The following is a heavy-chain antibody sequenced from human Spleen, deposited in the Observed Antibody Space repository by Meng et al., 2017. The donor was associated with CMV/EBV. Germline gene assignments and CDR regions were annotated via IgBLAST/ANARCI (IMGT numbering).Heavy chain of an antibody. D-gene: IGHD6-13*01. CDR2: ISSSSSYI. CDR3: ARDLPAGGTFDY. J-gene: IGHJ4*02. Sequence: GESLKISCAASGFTFSSYSMNWVRQAPGKGLEWVSSISSSSSYIYYADSVKGRFTISRDNAKNSLYLQMNSLRAEDTAVYYCARDLPAGGTFDYWGQGTLVTVSS. CDR1: GFTFSSYS. V-gene: IGHV3-21*01.